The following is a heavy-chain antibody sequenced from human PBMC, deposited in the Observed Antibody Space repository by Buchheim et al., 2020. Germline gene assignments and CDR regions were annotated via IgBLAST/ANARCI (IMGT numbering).Heavy chain of an antibody. Sequence: EVQLVESGGGLVKPGGSLRLSCAASGFTFSSYSMNWVRQAPGKGLEWVSSISSSSSYIYYADPVKGRFTISRDNPKNSLYLQMNSLRAEDTAVYYCARVAGPNYYYYMDVWGKGTT. CDR1: GFTFSSYS. CDR3: ARVAGPNYYYYMDV. CDR2: ISSSSSYI. V-gene: IGHV3-21*01. D-gene: IGHD6-13*01. J-gene: IGHJ6*03.